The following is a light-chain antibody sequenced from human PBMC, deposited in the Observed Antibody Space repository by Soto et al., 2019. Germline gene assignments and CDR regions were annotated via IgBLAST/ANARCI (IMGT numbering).Light chain of an antibody. Sequence: QSVLTQPASVSGSPGQSITISCTGTSSDVGNYNYVSWYQQYPGRVPKLSIYMVSNRPSGVSNRFSGSKSGNTASLTISGLQAEDEADYFCTSPTPGSLYVFGPGTKVTVL. CDR2: MVS. CDR1: SSDVGNYNY. CDR3: TSPTPGSLYV. J-gene: IGLJ1*01. V-gene: IGLV2-14*01.